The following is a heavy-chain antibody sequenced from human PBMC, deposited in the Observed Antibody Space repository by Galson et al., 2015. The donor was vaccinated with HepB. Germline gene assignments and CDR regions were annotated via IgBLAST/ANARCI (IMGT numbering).Heavy chain of an antibody. Sequence: SLRLSCAASGFTFSNAWMNWVRQAPGKGLEWVGRIKSKTYGGTTDYAAPVKGRFTISRDDSKNTLYLQMNSLKTEDTAVYYCTTDCSGGSCYDYWGQGTLVTVSS. D-gene: IGHD2-15*01. CDR1: GFTFSNAW. V-gene: IGHV3-15*07. CDR3: TTDCSGGSCYDY. CDR2: IKSKTYGGTT. J-gene: IGHJ4*02.